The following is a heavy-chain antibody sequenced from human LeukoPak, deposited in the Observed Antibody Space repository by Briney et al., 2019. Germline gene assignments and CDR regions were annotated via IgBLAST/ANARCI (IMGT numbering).Heavy chain of an antibody. J-gene: IGHJ5*02. D-gene: IGHD6-13*01. CDR1: GGSISSYY. CDR2: IYTSGST. V-gene: IGHV4-4*07. Sequence: SETLSLTCTVSGGSISSYYWSWIRQPAGKGLEWIGRIYTSGSTNYNPSLKSRVTISVDTSKNQFSLKLSSVTAADTAVYYCARRMGSYSSSWCGDNWFDPWGQGTLVTVPS. CDR3: ARRMGSYSSSWCGDNWFDP.